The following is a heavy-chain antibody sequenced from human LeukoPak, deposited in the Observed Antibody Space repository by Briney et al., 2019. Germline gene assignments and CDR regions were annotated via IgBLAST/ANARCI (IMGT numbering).Heavy chain of an antibody. CDR1: GGSFSGYY. V-gene: IGHV4-34*01. CDR3: ARGQYYDILTGYYNNNWFDP. J-gene: IGHJ5*02. CDR2: INHSGST. D-gene: IGHD3-9*01. Sequence: SETLSLTCAVYGGSFSGYYWSWIRQPPGKGLEWIGEINHSGSTNYNPSLKSRVIISVDTSKNQFSLKLSSVTAADTAVYYCARGQYYDILTGYYNNNWFDPWGQGTLVTVSS.